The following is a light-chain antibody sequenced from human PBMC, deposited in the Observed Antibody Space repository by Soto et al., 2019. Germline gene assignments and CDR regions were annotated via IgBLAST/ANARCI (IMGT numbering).Light chain of an antibody. V-gene: IGLV3-21*02. CDR1: NIGSKS. CDR3: QVWDSSGDHWV. J-gene: IGLJ3*02. Sequence: SYVVTQPPSVSVAPGQTARITCGGNNIGSKSVHWYQQKAGQAPVLVVYDDVDRPSGIPERISGSNSGNTATLTISRVEAGDEADYYCQVWDSSGDHWVFGGGTKLTVL. CDR2: DDV.